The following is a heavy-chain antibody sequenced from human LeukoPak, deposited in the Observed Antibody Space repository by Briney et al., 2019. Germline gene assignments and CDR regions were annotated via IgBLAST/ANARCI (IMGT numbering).Heavy chain of an antibody. CDR1: GFTFTSYG. J-gene: IGHJ4*02. Sequence: QFGGSLRLSCAASGFTFTSYGMHWVRQAPGKGLEWVAFIRHDGSLQYYSVSVKGRFSISRDDSQNTVSLQMNSLRPEDTAVYYCAKEGDGKFDRWGQGTLATVSS. CDR2: IRHDGSLQ. D-gene: IGHD2-21*01. V-gene: IGHV3-30*02. CDR3: AKEGDGKFDR.